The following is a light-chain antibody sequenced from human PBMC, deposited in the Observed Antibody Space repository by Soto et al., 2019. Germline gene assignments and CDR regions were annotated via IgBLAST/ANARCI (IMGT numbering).Light chain of an antibody. CDR1: QSVSSN. CDR3: QQYNNWPWT. Sequence: EMVMTQSPATLSVSPGERATLSCRASQSVSSNLAWYQQKPGQAPRLLIYDASNRATGIPARFSGSGSGTDFTLTISSLQSEDFAVYYCQQYNNWPWTFGQGTKVDIK. V-gene: IGKV3D-15*01. CDR2: DAS. J-gene: IGKJ1*01.